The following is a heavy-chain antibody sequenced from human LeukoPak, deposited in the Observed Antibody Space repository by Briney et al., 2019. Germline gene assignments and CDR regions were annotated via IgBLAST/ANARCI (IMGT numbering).Heavy chain of an antibody. CDR1: GGSFSGYY. Sequence: SETLSLTCAVYGGSFSGYYWSWISQPPGKGLEWIGEINHSGSTNYNPSLKSRVTISVDTSKNQFSLKLSSVTAADTAVYYCARPRTYYYDSSGYSPHYYYYGMDVWGQGTTVTVSS. CDR3: ARPRTYYYDSSGYSPHYYYYGMDV. CDR2: INHSGST. J-gene: IGHJ6*02. V-gene: IGHV4-34*01. D-gene: IGHD3-22*01.